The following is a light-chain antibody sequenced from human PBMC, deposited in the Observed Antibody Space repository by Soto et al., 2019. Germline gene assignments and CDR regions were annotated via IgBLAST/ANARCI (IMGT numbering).Light chain of an antibody. CDR1: HSVRSNY. J-gene: IGKJ1*01. V-gene: IGKV3-20*01. Sequence: EIVLTQSPGTLSLSPGERATLSCRAVHSVRSNYLAWYQQKPGQAPRLLIYGASTRATGIPDRFSGSGSGTDFTLTISRMEPEDFAVYYCQQFGASLTWTFGQGTKVDIK. CDR3: QQFGASLTWT. CDR2: GAS.